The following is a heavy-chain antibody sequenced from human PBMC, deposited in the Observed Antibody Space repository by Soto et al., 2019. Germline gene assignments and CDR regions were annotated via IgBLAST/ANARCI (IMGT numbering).Heavy chain of an antibody. Sequence: ASVKVSCKASGYTFTSYAKHWVRQAPGQRLEWMGWINAGNGNTKYSQKFQGRVTITRDTSASTAYMELSSLRSEDTAVYYCARWIRLLRAMDVWGQGTTVTVSS. CDR1: GYTFTSYA. V-gene: IGHV1-3*01. J-gene: IGHJ6*02. CDR3: ARWIRLLRAMDV. D-gene: IGHD3-22*01. CDR2: INAGNGNT.